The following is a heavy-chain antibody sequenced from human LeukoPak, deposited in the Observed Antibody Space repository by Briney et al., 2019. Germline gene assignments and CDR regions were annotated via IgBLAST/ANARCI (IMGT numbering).Heavy chain of an antibody. CDR1: GGSISSSSYY. CDR3: ASEGRAWTDYFDY. Sequence: KPSETLSLTCTVSGGSISSSSYYWGWIRQPPGKGLEWIGSIYYSGSTYYNPSLKSRVTISVDTSKNQFSLKLSSVTAADTAVYYCASEGRAWTDYFDYWGQGTLATVSS. CDR2: IYYSGST. V-gene: IGHV4-39*01. D-gene: IGHD3/OR15-3a*01. J-gene: IGHJ4*02.